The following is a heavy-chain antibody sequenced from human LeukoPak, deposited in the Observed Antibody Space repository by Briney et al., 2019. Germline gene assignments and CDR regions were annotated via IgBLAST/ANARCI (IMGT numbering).Heavy chain of an antibody. Sequence: SVKVSCKPSGVRFSSMAISWVRQAPGQGVEWMGMFIPLSGTTKYAQKFQGRVTITTDEFTSTSYMELRSLISDDTAVYYCARAGTRGVIITVWFDSCGQGTLVTVSS. CDR3: ARAGTRGVIITVWFDS. J-gene: IGHJ5*01. D-gene: IGHD3-10*01. V-gene: IGHV1-69*05. CDR1: GVRFSSMA. CDR2: FIPLSGTT.